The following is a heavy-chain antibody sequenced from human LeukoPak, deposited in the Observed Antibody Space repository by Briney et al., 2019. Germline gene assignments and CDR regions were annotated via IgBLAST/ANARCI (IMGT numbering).Heavy chain of an antibody. D-gene: IGHD3-10*02. CDR1: GYTFTGYY. Sequence: ASVTVSCKASGYTFTGYYMHWVRQAPGQGLEWMGWINPNSGGTNYAQKFQGRVTMTRDTSISTAYMELSRLRSDDTAVYYCARVLGSGSYYPRDYYYYGMDVWGQGTTVTVSS. V-gene: IGHV1-2*02. CDR2: INPNSGGT. J-gene: IGHJ6*02. CDR3: ARVLGSGSYYPRDYYYYGMDV.